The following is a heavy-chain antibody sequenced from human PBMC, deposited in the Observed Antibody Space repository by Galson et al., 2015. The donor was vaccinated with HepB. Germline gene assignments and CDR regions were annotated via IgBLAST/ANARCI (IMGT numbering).Heavy chain of an antibody. Sequence: QSGAEVKEPGASVKVSCKASGGTFSSYAISWVRQAPGQGLEWMGGIIPIFGTANYAQKFQGRVTITADESTSTAYMELSSLRSEDTAVYYCARTYYYDSSGYPDYYGMDVWGQGTTVTVSS. CDR2: IIPIFGTA. J-gene: IGHJ6*02. CDR1: GGTFSSYA. CDR3: ARTYYYDSSGYPDYYGMDV. V-gene: IGHV1-69*13. D-gene: IGHD3-22*01.